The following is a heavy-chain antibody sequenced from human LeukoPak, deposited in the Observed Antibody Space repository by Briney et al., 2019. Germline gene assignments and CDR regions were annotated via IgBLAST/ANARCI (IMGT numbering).Heavy chain of an antibody. Sequence: GGSLRLSCAASGFTFSDYYMSWIRQAPGKGLEWVSYISSSGSTIYYADSVKGRFTISRDNSKNTLYLQMNSLRAEDTAVYYCAKDLGPYGSGSYYSFDPWGQGTLVTVSS. J-gene: IGHJ5*02. D-gene: IGHD3-10*01. CDR2: ISSSGSTI. CDR1: GFTFSDYY. V-gene: IGHV3-11*01. CDR3: AKDLGPYGSGSYYSFDP.